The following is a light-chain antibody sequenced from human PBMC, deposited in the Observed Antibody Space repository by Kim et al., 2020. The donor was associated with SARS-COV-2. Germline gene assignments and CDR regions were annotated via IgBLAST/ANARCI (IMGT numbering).Light chain of an antibody. V-gene: IGLV2-14*01. CDR3: SSYTSSSGLMV. J-gene: IGLJ3*02. CDR2: EVT. CDR1: SSDIDDYNY. Sequence: QSSTIACTGTSSDIDDYNYVAWYHQHPGKAPKLMIYEVTKRPSGVSYRFSGSKSGNTASLTISGLQAEDEADYYCSSYTSSSGLMVFGGGTKLTVL.